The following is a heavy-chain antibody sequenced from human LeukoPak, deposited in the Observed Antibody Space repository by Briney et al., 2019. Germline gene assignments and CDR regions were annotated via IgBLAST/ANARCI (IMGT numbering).Heavy chain of an antibody. V-gene: IGHV4-38-2*01. J-gene: IGHJ4*02. CDR1: GYSISSGYY. Sequence: AETLSLTCAVSGYSISSGYYWGWSRQPPGEGVGGIRSIYHRGSTYYTPSLKSRVTRSEDTSTIQFSRKLRSVNAADTAVYSCASYVDTAMGCDYWGQGTLVTVSS. CDR2: IYHRGST. CDR3: ASYVDTAMGCDY. D-gene: IGHD5-18*01.